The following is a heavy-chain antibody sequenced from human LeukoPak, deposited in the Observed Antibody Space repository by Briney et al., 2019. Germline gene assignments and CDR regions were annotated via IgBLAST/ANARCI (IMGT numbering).Heavy chain of an antibody. D-gene: IGHD5-24*01. J-gene: IGHJ4*02. V-gene: IGHV3-9*01. Sequence: GRSLRLSCAASGFTFDDYAMHWVRQAPGKGLEWVSGISWNSGSIGYADSVKGRFTISRDNAKNSLYLQMNSLRAEDTAVYYCARDTGRGYNEFDYWGQGTLVTVSS. CDR2: ISWNSGSI. CDR3: ARDTGRGYNEFDY. CDR1: GFTFDDYA.